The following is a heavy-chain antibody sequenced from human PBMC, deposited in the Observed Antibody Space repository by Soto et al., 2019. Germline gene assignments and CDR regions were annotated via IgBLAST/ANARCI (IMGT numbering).Heavy chain of an antibody. CDR3: AKDQIPRGYDILTGYYVDY. Sequence: EVQLLESGGGLVQPGGSLRLSCAASGFTFSSYAMSWVRQAPGKGLEWVSAISGSGGSTYYADSVKGRFTISRDNSKNTLYLQMNSLRAEDTAVYYCAKDQIPRGYDILTGYYVDYWGQGTLVTVSS. J-gene: IGHJ4*02. D-gene: IGHD3-9*01. CDR2: ISGSGGST. CDR1: GFTFSSYA. V-gene: IGHV3-23*01.